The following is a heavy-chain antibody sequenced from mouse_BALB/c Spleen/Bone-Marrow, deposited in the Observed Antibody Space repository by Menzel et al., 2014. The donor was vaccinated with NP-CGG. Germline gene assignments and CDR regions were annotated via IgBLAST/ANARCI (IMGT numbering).Heavy chain of an antibody. CDR3: TRGGNWEDFDY. J-gene: IGHJ2*01. Sequence: EVQVVESGGGLVQPGGSRKLSCAASGFTFSSFGMHWVRQAPERGLEWVAYISSGSSTIYYADTVKGRFTISRDNPKNPLFLQMTSLRYEDTAMYYCTRGGNWEDFDYWGQGTPLTGSS. D-gene: IGHD4-1*01. CDR1: GFTFSSFG. V-gene: IGHV5-17*02. CDR2: ISSGSSTI.